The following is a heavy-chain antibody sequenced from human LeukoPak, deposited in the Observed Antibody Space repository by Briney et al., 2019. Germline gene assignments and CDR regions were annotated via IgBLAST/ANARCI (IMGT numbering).Heavy chain of an antibody. Sequence: PGGSLRLSCAASGFTFSSYSMNWVRQAPGKGLEWVSSISSSGIYIYYADSVRGRFTISRDNARNSLYLQMNSLRDEDTAVYYCARSYYDNSGYYRHWGQGTLVPVSS. D-gene: IGHD3-22*01. CDR1: GFTFSSYS. V-gene: IGHV3-21*01. CDR2: ISSSGIYI. J-gene: IGHJ1*01. CDR3: ARSYYDNSGYYRH.